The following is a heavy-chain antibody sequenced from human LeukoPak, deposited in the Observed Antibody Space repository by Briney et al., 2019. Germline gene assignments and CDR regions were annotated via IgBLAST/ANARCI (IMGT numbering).Heavy chain of an antibody. J-gene: IGHJ2*01. V-gene: IGHV3-23*01. D-gene: IGHD3-10*01. Sequence: GGSLRLSCAASGFAFSVYAMSWVRQAPGKGLEWVSTINANGINRYYADSVKGRFTISRDNAKNTLYLQMNSLRVEDTAVYYCARGRGWYFDLWGRGTLVTVSS. CDR2: INANGINR. CDR3: ARGRGWYFDL. CDR1: GFAFSVYA.